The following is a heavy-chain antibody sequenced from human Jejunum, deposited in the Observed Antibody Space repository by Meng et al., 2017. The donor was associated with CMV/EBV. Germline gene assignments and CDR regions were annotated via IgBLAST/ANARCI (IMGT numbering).Heavy chain of an antibody. CDR3: ARHMIRGVDFDS. Sequence: GSGYRVGIYWIAWVRQKPGKGLEYMGMIFPGDSDTRYSPSFEGQVTISADKSINTAYLQWSSLKASDTAMYYCARHMIRGVDFDSWGQGTLVTVSS. J-gene: IGHJ4*02. D-gene: IGHD3-10*01. CDR1: GYRVGIYW. V-gene: IGHV5-51*01. CDR2: IFPGDSDT.